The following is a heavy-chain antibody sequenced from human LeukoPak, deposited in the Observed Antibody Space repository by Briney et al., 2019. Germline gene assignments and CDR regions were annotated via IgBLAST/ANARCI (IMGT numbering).Heavy chain of an antibody. J-gene: IGHJ4*02. Sequence: GGSLRLSCEASGFTFNTYAIYWVRQASGKGLEWVSGICGSGGCTYYADSVKGRFTISRDNSKNTVYLQMNSLTADDTAVYYCAKTTVGYSSGRYPGWPADCWGQGTLVTVSS. D-gene: IGHD6-19*01. CDR1: GFTFNTYA. CDR2: ICGSGGCT. CDR3: AKTTVGYSSGRYPGWPADC. V-gene: IGHV3-23*01.